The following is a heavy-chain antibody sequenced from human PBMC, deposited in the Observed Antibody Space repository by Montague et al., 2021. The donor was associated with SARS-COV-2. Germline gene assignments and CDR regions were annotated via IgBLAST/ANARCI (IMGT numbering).Heavy chain of an antibody. Sequence: TLSLTCTVSGGSISSGGYYWSWIRQHPGKGLEWIGYIYYSGSTYYNPSLKSRVTISVDTSKNQFSLKLSSVTAADTAVYYCARDIGGSTVTTGGFDYWGQGTLVTVPS. J-gene: IGHJ4*02. V-gene: IGHV4-31*03. CDR1: GGSISSGGYY. D-gene: IGHD4-17*01. CDR2: IYYSGST. CDR3: ARDIGGSTVTTGGFDY.